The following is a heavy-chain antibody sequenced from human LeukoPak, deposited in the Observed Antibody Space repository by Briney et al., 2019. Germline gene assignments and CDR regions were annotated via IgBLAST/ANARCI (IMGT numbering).Heavy chain of an antibody. CDR2: IYYSGST. J-gene: IGHJ4*02. CDR3: ARGGDRWLPYYFDY. CDR1: GGSLSSYY. D-gene: IGHD3-22*01. Sequence: SETLSLTCTVSGGSLSSYYWSWIRQPPGKGLEWIGYIYYSGSTNYNPSLKSRVTISVDTSKNQFSLKLSSVTAADTAVYYCARGGDRWLPYYFDYWGQGTLVTVSS. V-gene: IGHV4-59*01.